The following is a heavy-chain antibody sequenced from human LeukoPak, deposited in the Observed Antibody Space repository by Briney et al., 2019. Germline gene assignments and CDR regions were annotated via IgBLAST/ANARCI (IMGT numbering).Heavy chain of an antibody. D-gene: IGHD4-11*01. V-gene: IGHV1-3*01. Sequence: GASVKVSRKASGYTFTSYAMHWVRQAPGQRLEWMGWINAGNGNTKYSQKFQGRVTITRDTSASTAYMELSSLRSEDTAVYYCARGSTVTHLPGDGMDVWGQGTTVTVSS. CDR1: GYTFTSYA. J-gene: IGHJ6*02. CDR2: INAGNGNT. CDR3: ARGSTVTHLPGDGMDV.